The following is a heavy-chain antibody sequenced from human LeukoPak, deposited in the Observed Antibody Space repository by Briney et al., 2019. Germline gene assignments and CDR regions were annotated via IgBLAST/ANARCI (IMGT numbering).Heavy chain of an antibody. CDR3: ARVYRSSWYRIDY. CDR2: INHSGT. Sequence: SETLSLTCAVYGGSFSGYYWSWIRQPPGKGLEWIGEINHSGTNYNPSLKSRVTISVDTSKNQFSLKLSSVTAADTAVYYCARVYRSSWYRIDYWGQGTLVTVSS. CDR1: GGSFSGYY. J-gene: IGHJ4*02. V-gene: IGHV4-34*01. D-gene: IGHD6-13*01.